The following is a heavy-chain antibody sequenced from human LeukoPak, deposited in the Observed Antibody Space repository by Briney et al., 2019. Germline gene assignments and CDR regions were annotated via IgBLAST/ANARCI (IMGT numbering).Heavy chain of an antibody. V-gene: IGHV4-34*01. J-gene: IGHJ6*02. D-gene: IGHD6-6*01. Sequence: PSETLSLTCAVYGGSFSGYYWSWIRQPPGKGLEWIGEINHSGSTNYSPSLKSRVTISVDTSKNQFSLKLSSVTAADTAVYYCARGLSIAARPYYYYGMDVWGQGTTVTVSS. CDR1: GGSFSGYY. CDR2: INHSGST. CDR3: ARGLSIAARPYYYYGMDV.